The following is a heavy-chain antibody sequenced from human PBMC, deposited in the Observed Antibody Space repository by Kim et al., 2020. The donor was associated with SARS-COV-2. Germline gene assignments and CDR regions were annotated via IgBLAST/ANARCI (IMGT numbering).Heavy chain of an antibody. CDR1: GFTFSTYA. V-gene: IGHV3-30*04. D-gene: IGHD6-13*01. CDR2: IAYDGSNK. CDR3: ARGGGSWYLFDY. Sequence: GGSLRLSCAASGFTFSTYALHWVRQAPGKGLEWVAFIAYDGSNKIYADSVKGRFTISRDNSKNTVDLQMNSLRAEDTAVYSCARGGGSWYLFDYWGQGTLVTVSS. J-gene: IGHJ4*02.